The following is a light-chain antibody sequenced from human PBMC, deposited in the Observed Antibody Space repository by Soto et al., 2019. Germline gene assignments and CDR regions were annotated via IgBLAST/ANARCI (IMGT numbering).Light chain of an antibody. Sequence: QSALTQPASVSGSPGQSITISCTGTSSDVGGYNYVSWDQQHPGKAPKLMIYDVSNRPSGVSNRFSGSKSGNTASLTISGLQAEDEADYYCSSYTSSSTEVFGGGPKVTVL. J-gene: IGLJ2*01. CDR1: SSDVGGYNY. CDR3: SSYTSSSTEV. V-gene: IGLV2-14*01. CDR2: DVS.